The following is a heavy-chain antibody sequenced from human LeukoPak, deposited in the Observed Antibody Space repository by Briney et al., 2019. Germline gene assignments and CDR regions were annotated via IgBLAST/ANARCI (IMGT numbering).Heavy chain of an antibody. CDR2: IYSDGTT. Sequence: PGGSLRLSCAASGFTVSTNYMIWVRQAPGKGLEWVSDIYSDGTTHYADSVQGRSTISRDNAKNSVYLQVNSLRAEDTAVYYCAREGLYSGSVSSDLDYWGQGTLVSVSS. D-gene: IGHD3-10*01. V-gene: IGHV3-66*01. CDR3: AREGLYSGSVSSDLDY. J-gene: IGHJ4*02. CDR1: GFTVSTNY.